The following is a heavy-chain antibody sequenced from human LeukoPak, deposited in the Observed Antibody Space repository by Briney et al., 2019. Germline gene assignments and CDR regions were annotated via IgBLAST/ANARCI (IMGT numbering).Heavy chain of an antibody. D-gene: IGHD5-18*01. CDR1: GDSISGYY. V-gene: IGHV4-59*01. Sequence: SETLSLTCTVSGDSISGYYWNWIRQPPGKGLEWIGYIYYSGSTNYNPSLKSRVTISVDTSKNQFSLKLSSVTAADMAVYYCARGLYSYGRVHFDYWGQGTLVTVSS. CDR2: IYYSGST. J-gene: IGHJ4*02. CDR3: ARGLYSYGRVHFDY.